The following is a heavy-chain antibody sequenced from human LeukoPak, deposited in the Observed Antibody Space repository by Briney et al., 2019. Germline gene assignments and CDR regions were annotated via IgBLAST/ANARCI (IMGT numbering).Heavy chain of an antibody. V-gene: IGHV1-18*01. Sequence: GASVNVSYKASGYTFTSYGISWVRQAPGQGLEGMGWISAYNGNTNYAQKLQGRVTMTTDTSTSTAYMELRSLRSDDTAVYYCAKALRSGSYSHFDYWGQGTLVTVSS. J-gene: IGHJ4*02. D-gene: IGHD3-10*01. CDR3: AKALRSGSYSHFDY. CDR2: ISAYNGNT. CDR1: GYTFTSYG.